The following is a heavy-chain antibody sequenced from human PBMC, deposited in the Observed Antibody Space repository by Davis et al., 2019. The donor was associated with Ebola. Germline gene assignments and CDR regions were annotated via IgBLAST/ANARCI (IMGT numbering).Heavy chain of an antibody. CDR1: GISFSNYG. J-gene: IGHJ3*01. D-gene: IGHD6-13*01. Sequence: GGSLRLSCAASGISFSNYGMFWVRQAPGKVMEWVAVISPDGSDKNYADSGKGRFTISRDNSKNTLHLQMNSLRVEDTAIYYCVKDTSSIWFDVWGQGTTVTVSS. CDR2: ISPDGSDK. CDR3: VKDTSSIWFDV. V-gene: IGHV3-30*18.